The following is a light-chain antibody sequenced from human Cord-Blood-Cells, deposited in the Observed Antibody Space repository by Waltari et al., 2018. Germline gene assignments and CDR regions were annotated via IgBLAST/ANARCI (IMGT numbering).Light chain of an antibody. CDR3: SSYAGSNNYVV. Sequence: QSALTQPPSASGSPGQSVTISCTGTSSHVGGYNYVSWHQQHPGKAPKLMIYEVSKRPSGVPDRFSGSKSGNTASLTVSGLQAEDEADYYCSSYAGSNNYVVFGGGTKLTVL. CDR2: EVS. J-gene: IGLJ2*01. V-gene: IGLV2-8*01. CDR1: SSHVGGYNY.